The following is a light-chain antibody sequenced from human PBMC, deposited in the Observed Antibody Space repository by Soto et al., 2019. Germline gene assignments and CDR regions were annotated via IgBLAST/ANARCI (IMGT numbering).Light chain of an antibody. CDR1: QSVSSNY. Sequence: EVVLTQSPGTLSLSPGESATLSCRASQSVSSNYLAWYQQKPGQAPRLLIYGVSTKATGIPDRFSGSGSGTDFSLTISRLEPEDFALYYCQQYFTSPLTFGGGTQVAIK. V-gene: IGKV3-20*01. CDR3: QQYFTSPLT. J-gene: IGKJ4*01. CDR2: GVS.